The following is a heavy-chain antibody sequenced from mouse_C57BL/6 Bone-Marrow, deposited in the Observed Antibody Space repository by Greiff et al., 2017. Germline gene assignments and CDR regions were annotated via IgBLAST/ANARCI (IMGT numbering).Heavy chain of an antibody. CDR3: KRGYDNDYAMDN. J-gene: IGHJ4*01. V-gene: IGHV1-39*01. D-gene: IGHD2-4*01. CDR2: INPNYGTT. CDR1: GYSFTDYN. Sequence: VQLQQSGPELVKPGASVKISCKASGYSFTDYNMNWVKQSNGKSLEWIGVINPNYGTTSYKQKFKGKATLTVDQSSSTAYMQLNSLASEDSAVYYCKRGYDNDYAMDNWGQGTSVTVSA.